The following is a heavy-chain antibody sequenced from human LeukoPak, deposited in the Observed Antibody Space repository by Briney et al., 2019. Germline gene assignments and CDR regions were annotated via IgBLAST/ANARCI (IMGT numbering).Heavy chain of an antibody. D-gene: IGHD1-26*01. J-gene: IGHJ4*02. CDR1: GFNFDDYA. Sequence: GGSLRLSCAASGFNFDDYAMHWVRQVPGKGLEWVSGISWNGASLRYADSVQGRFTISRDNAKNSLYLQMNSLRPEDMALYYCVKDLVVFRVIVPKAISAFDYWGQGTLVTVSS. CDR2: ISWNGASL. V-gene: IGHV3-9*03. CDR3: VKDLVVFRVIVPKAISAFDY.